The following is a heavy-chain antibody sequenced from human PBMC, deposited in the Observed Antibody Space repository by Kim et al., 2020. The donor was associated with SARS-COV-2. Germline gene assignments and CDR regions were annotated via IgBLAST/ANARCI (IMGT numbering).Heavy chain of an antibody. CDR3: ARDSMTSLIRYGMDV. Sequence: SETLSLTCTVSGGSISSSSYYWGWIRQPPGKGLEWIGSIYYSGSTYYNPSIKSRVTISVDTSKNQFSLKLSSVTAADTAVYYCARDSMTSLIRYGMDVWGQGTTVTVSS. J-gene: IGHJ6*02. V-gene: IGHV4-39*07. D-gene: IGHD3-9*01. CDR2: IYYSGST. CDR1: GGSISSSSYY.